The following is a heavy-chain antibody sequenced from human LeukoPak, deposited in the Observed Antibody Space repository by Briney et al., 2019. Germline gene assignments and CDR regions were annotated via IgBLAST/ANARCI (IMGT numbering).Heavy chain of an antibody. D-gene: IGHD1-26*01. Sequence: VASVEVSCKASGYTFTAYHMHWLRQAPGQGLEWVGRINPNNGDTYYAQKFQGRVTMTTDASISTAYMELTSLTSDDTALYFCARDYYSGTYAHWGQGTQVTVSS. CDR1: GYTFTAYH. J-gene: IGHJ4*02. CDR3: ARDYYSGTYAH. CDR2: INPNNGDT. V-gene: IGHV1-2*06.